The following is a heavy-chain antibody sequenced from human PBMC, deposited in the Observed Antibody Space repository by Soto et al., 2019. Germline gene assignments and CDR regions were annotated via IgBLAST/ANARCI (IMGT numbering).Heavy chain of an antibody. CDR3: ARNLQYCSSSTCFAFDM. V-gene: IGHV1-69*02. CDR1: GGAFSGYP. D-gene: IGHD2-2*01. CDR2: IIPILDVA. Sequence: ASVKVSCKASGGAFSGYPIIWVRHAPGQGLQWMGRIIPILDVANYAQMFQGRVTITADKSTNMIYMELNSLRPDDTAVYYCARNLQYCSSSTCFAFDMWGQGTRVTVSS. J-gene: IGHJ3*02.